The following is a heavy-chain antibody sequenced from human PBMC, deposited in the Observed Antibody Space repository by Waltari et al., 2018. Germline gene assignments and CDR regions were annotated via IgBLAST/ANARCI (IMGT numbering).Heavy chain of an antibody. CDR2: IYTSGST. V-gene: IGHV4-61*02. CDR1: GGSISSGSYY. CDR3: AREKRPGYDSSGYQGYFDY. J-gene: IGHJ4*02. Sequence: QVQLQESGPGLVKPSQTLSLTCTVSGGSISSGSYYWSWIRQPAGKGLEWIGRIYTSGSTNYNPSLKSRVTISVDTSKNQVSLKLSSVTAADTAVYYCAREKRPGYDSSGYQGYFDYWGQGTLVTVSS. D-gene: IGHD3-22*01.